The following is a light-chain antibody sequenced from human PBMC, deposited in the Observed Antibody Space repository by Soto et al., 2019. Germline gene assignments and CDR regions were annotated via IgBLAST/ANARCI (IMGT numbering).Light chain of an antibody. J-gene: IGLJ1*01. CDR2: RNN. Sequence: QSVLTQPPSASGTPGQRVTISCSGSSSNIGSNYVYWYQQLPGTAPKLLIYRNNQRPSGVPDRFSGSKSGTSASLAISGLRSEDEAEYFCVSFTTTSTHGIGPGTKVIV. CDR1: SSNIGSNY. CDR3: VSFTTTSTHG. V-gene: IGLV1-47*01.